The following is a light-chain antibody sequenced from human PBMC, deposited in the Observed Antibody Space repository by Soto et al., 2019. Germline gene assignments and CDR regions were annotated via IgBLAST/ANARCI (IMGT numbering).Light chain of an antibody. CDR2: DAS. J-gene: IGKJ2*01. V-gene: IGKV3-15*01. CDR1: QSVNNN. Sequence: EIVMTQSPATLSVSPGERVTLSCRASQSVNNNLAWYQQKPGQAPRLLIYDASTRATGIPVRFSGSGSGTEFTLTISGLQSEDFAVYYCQQYNNWPPYTFGRGTKLEIK. CDR3: QQYNNWPPYT.